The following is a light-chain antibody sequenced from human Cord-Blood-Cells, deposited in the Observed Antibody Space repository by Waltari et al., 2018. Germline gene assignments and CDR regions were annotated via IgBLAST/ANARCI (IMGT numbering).Light chain of an antibody. CDR3: AAWDDSLRGWV. J-gene: IGLJ3*02. CDR2: RNS. Sequence: QSVLTQPPSASGTHGQRVTISCSGSSSNLGSYYVYWYQQLPGTAPKRLIYRNSQGSSVGPDRCSGSKSGASASLAISGVRSEDEADYYWAAWDDSLRGWVFGGGTKLTVL. CDR1: SSNLGSYY. V-gene: IGLV1-47*01.